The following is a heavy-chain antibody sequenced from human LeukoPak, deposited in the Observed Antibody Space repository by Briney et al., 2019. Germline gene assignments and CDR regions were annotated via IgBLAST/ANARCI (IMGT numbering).Heavy chain of an antibody. D-gene: IGHD3-10*01. CDR3: ARIKDYYGSGSYPDYYYYGMDV. CDR2: IYPGDSDT. J-gene: IGHJ6*02. Sequence: GESLQISCKGSGYSLTSYWIGWVRQLPGKGLEWMGIIYPGDSDTRYSPSFQGQVTISADKSISTAYLQWSSLKASDTAMYYCARIKDYYGSGSYPDYYYYGMDVWGQGTTVTVSS. V-gene: IGHV5-51*01. CDR1: GYSLTSYW.